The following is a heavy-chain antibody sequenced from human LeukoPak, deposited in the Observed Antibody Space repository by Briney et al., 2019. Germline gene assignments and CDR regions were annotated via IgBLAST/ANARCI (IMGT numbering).Heavy chain of an antibody. CDR2: ISSSSSYI. CDR3: AKDSSSSNPYYGMDV. V-gene: IGHV3-21*01. J-gene: IGHJ6*02. D-gene: IGHD6-6*01. Sequence: GGSLRLSCAVSGFTFSSYRMNWVRQAPGKGLEWVSSISSSSSYIYYEDSVKGRFTISRDNAKNSLYLQMNSLRAEDTAVYYCAKDSSSSNPYYGMDVWGQGTTVTVSS. CDR1: GFTFSSYR.